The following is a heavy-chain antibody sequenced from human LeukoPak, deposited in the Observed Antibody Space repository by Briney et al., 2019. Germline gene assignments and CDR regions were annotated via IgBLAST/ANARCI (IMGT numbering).Heavy chain of an antibody. CDR3: ARVVGIVVVPAAPGVGPFDY. CDR2: ISAYNGNT. CDR1: GYTFTSYG. V-gene: IGHV1-18*01. J-gene: IGHJ4*02. D-gene: IGHD2-2*01. Sequence: ASVTVSCKASGYTFTSYGIIWVRQAPGQGLEWMGWISAYNGNTNYAQKLQGRVTMTTDTSTSTAYMELRSLRSDDTAVYYCARVVGIVVVPAAPGVGPFDYWGQGTLVTVSS.